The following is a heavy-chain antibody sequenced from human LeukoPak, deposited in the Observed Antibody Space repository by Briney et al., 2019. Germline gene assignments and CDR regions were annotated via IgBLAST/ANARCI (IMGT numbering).Heavy chain of an antibody. CDR1: GGSISSSTYY. V-gene: IGHV4-39*01. J-gene: IGHJ4*02. CDR2: IYYSGST. Sequence: SETLSLTCTVSGGSISSSTYYWGWIRQPPGKGLECIGSIYYSGSTYYNPSLKSRVTISVDTSKNQFSLKLSSVTAADTAVYYCASQTGYYDFWSGYFYFDSWGQGTLVTVSS. CDR3: ASQTGYYDFWSGYFYFDS. D-gene: IGHD3-3*01.